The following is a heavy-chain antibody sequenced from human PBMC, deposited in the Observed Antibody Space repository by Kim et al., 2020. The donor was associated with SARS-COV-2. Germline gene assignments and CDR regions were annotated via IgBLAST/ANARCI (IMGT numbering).Heavy chain of an antibody. CDR3: ASHYYYDSSGSLYYFDY. CDR1: GGTFSSYA. CDR2: IIPIFGTA. J-gene: IGHJ4*02. D-gene: IGHD3-22*01. Sequence: SVKVSCKASGGTFSSYAISWVRQAPGQGLEWMGGIIPIFGTANYAQKFQGRVTITADESTSTAYMELSSLRSEDTAVYYCASHYYYDSSGSLYYFDYWGQGTLVTVSS. V-gene: IGHV1-69*13.